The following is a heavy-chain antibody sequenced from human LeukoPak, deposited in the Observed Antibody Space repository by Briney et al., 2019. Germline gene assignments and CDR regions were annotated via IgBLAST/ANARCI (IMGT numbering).Heavy chain of an antibody. D-gene: IGHD1-1*01. CDR1: GGSISSGDYY. Sequence: SETLSLTCAVSGGSISSGDYYWSWIRQTPGQGLEGIGYIYFRGNTYYSASLKSRASISRDTSKNQFSLDLNSVTAADTAVYYCARVVATWAYYMDVWGKGTTVTVSS. J-gene: IGHJ6*03. CDR2: IYFRGNT. CDR3: ARVVATWAYYMDV. V-gene: IGHV4-30-4*08.